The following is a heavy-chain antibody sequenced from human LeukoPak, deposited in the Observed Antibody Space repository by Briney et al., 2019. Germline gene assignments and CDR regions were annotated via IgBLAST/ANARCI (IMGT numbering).Heavy chain of an antibody. CDR2: ISGSGGST. J-gene: IGHJ4*02. CDR3: AKDLAYYDFWSGYPRYYFDY. Sequence: GGSLRLSCAASGFTFSGYAMSWVRQAPGKGLEWVSAISGSGGSTYYADSVKGRFTISRDNSKNTLYLQMNSLRAEDTAVYYCAKDLAYYDFWSGYPRYYFDYWGQGTLVTVSS. D-gene: IGHD3-3*01. CDR1: GFTFSGYA. V-gene: IGHV3-23*01.